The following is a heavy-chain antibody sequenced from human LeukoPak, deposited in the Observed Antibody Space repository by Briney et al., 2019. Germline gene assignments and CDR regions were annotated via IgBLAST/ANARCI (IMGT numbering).Heavy chain of an antibody. CDR3: AAMAWG. D-gene: IGHD1-26*01. CDR1: GFTFSNSW. CDR2: INSDGSTR. V-gene: IGHV3-74*01. J-gene: IGHJ4*02. Sequence: GGSLRLSCAASGFTFSNSWMHWVRQAPGKGLVWVSRINSDGSTRDYADSVRGRFTIPRDNAKNTVYLQMNSLRAEDTAVYYCAAMAWGWGQGTLVTVSS.